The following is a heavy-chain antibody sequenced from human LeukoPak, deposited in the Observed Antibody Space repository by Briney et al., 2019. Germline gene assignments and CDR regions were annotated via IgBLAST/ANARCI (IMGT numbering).Heavy chain of an antibody. V-gene: IGHV4-59*01. D-gene: IGHD3-10*01. CDR3: ARESYYGSGSEGYFAY. CDR1: GGSISTYY. CDR2: IHYSGST. J-gene: IGHJ4*02. Sequence: SETLSLTCTVSGGSISTYYWSWIRQPPGKGLEWIGYIHYSGSTNYNPSLKSRVTISVDTSKNQFSLKLSSVTAADTAVYYCARESYYGSGSEGYFAYWGQGTLVTVSS.